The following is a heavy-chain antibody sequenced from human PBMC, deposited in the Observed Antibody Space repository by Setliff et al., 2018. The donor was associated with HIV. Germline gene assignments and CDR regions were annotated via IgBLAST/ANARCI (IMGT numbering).Heavy chain of an antibody. CDR2: MWYDGSNK. J-gene: IGHJ3*02. D-gene: IGHD3-22*01. CDR1: GFTFSHYG. CDR3: AKRDDSSGYYPGRI. Sequence: GGSLRLSCAASGFTFSHYGMHWVRQAPGKGLQWVAVMWYDGSNKYYADSVKGRFTISRDNSKNTLYLQMNSLRAEDTAVYYCAKRDDSSGYYPGRIWGQGTMVTVSS. V-gene: IGHV3-33*06.